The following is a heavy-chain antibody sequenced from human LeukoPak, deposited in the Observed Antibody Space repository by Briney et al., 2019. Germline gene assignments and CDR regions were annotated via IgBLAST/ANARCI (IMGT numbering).Heavy chain of an antibody. D-gene: IGHD2-21*02. CDR1: GGSVSSGSYY. CDR2: IYYSGST. J-gene: IGHJ4*02. CDR3: AREYGGDPHFDY. V-gene: IGHV4-61*01. Sequence: SETLSLTCTVSGGSVSSGSYYWSWIRQPPGKGLEWIGYIYYSGSTNYNPSLKNRITISVDTSKNQFSLKLSSVTAADTAVYYCAREYGGDPHFDYWGQGTLVTVSS.